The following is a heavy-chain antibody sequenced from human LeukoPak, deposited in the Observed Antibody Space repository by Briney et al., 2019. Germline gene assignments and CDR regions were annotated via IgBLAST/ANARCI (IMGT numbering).Heavy chain of an antibody. CDR3: ARDHRPLADEGLNWFDP. Sequence: SQTLSLTCPVSGGSISSYYWSWIRQPPGKGLEWIGYIYYSGSTNYNPSLKSRVTISVDTSKNQFSLKLCSVTAADTAVYYCARDHRPLADEGLNWFDPWGEGTLVTVSS. CDR1: GGSISSYY. J-gene: IGHJ5*02. V-gene: IGHV4-59*01. CDR2: IYYSGST. D-gene: IGHD3-3*02.